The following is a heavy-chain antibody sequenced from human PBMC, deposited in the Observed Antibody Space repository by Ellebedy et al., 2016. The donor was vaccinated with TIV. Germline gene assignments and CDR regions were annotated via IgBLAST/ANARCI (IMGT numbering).Heavy chain of an antibody. V-gene: IGHV4-4*02. Sequence: MPGGSLRLSCAVSGEPISSSTWWTWVRQPPGKGLEWIGQIYHTGNANSNPSLKRRVTMSLDKSKNQFSLKLTSVTAADTAVYYCAALLLWFGDDAFDVWGRGTVVTVSS. D-gene: IGHD3-10*01. CDR3: AALLLWFGDDAFDV. J-gene: IGHJ3*01. CDR2: IYHTGNA. CDR1: GEPISSSTW.